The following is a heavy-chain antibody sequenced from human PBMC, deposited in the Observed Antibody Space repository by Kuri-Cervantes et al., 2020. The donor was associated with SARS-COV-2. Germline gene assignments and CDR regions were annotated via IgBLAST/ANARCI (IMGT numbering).Heavy chain of an antibody. CDR1: GFTLSGYG. V-gene: IGHV3-33*05. Sequence: LSLTRAASGFTLSGYGISCVRQAPGEGLEWVAATSADRTKEYNQNSVKGRFTISIDNSKNTVYLQINSLRAEDTAVYYCARDSVTTGYYWYFDLWGRGTLVTVSS. D-gene: IGHD3-9*01. CDR3: ARDSVTTGYYWYFDL. J-gene: IGHJ2*01. CDR2: TSADRTKE.